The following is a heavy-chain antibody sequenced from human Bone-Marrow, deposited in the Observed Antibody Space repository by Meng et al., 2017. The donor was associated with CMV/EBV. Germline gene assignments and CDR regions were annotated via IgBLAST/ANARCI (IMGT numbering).Heavy chain of an antibody. V-gene: IGHV4-39*01. CDR3: ARLSGRYGGNSGRFDY. CDR2: IYYSGST. CDR1: GASISSSSYY. D-gene: IGHD4-23*01. J-gene: IGHJ4*02. Sequence: SETLSLTCPVSGASISSSSYYWGWIRQPPGKGLEWIGSIYYSGSTYYNPSLKSRLTISVDTSRNQFSLKLSSVTAADTAVYYCARLSGRYGGNSGRFDYWGQGTLVTVSS.